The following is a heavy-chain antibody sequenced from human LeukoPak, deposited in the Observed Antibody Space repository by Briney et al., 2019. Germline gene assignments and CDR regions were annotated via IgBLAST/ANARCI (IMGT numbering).Heavy chain of an antibody. Sequence: VASVKASCKASGYTFTSYAFSWVRQAPGQGLEWMGWISAYNGNAKYAQKFQGRVTMTTDTSTSTAYMEVRSLRSDDTAVYYCARDRSSSWYYFEYWGQGALVTVSS. D-gene: IGHD6-13*01. CDR2: ISAYNGNA. CDR1: GYTFTSYA. CDR3: ARDRSSSWYYFEY. V-gene: IGHV1-18*01. J-gene: IGHJ4*02.